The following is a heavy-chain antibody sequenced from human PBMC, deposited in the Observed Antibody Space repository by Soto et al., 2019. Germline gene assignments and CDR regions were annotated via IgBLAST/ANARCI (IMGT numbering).Heavy chain of an antibody. CDR3: ATQGYSYGLKVWFGP. CDR2: IDPSDSYT. J-gene: IGHJ5*02. Sequence: PVVPRTHSCQGSGDSFTSYWVSWVSPMPGKGLEWMGRIDPSDSYTNYSPSFQGHVTISADKSISTAYLQWSSLKASDTAMYYCATQGYSYGLKVWFGPWGQGTLVTVSS. D-gene: IGHD5-18*01. V-gene: IGHV5-10-1*01. CDR1: GDSFTSYW.